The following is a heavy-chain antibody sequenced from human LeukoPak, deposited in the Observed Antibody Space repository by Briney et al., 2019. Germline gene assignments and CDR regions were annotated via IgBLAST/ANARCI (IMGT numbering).Heavy chain of an antibody. CDR1: GYTFTSYD. V-gene: IGHV1-8*01. CDR3: ALVTAMVTSYYYMDV. CDR2: MNPNSGNT. Sequence: ASVKVSCKASGYTFTSYDINWLRQATGQGLEWMGWMNPNSGNTGYAQKFQGRVTMTRNTSISTAYMELSSLRSEDTAVYYCALVTAMVTSYYYMDVWGKGTTVTVSS. J-gene: IGHJ6*03. D-gene: IGHD5-18*01.